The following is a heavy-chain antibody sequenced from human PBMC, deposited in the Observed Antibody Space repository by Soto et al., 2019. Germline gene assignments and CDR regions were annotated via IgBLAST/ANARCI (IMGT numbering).Heavy chain of an antibody. CDR3: ARHPSDFWFDP. CDR1: GGSISSSSYF. Sequence: QLQQQESGPGLVKPSETLSLTCSVSGGSISSSSYFWGWIRQPPGKGLEWIGSIYYSGSTYYIPSLKSRVTVSVDTSKNQFSLKLSSVTAADTAVYYCARHPSDFWFDPWGQGTLVTISS. CDR2: IYYSGST. J-gene: IGHJ5*02. V-gene: IGHV4-39*01. D-gene: IGHD2-21*02.